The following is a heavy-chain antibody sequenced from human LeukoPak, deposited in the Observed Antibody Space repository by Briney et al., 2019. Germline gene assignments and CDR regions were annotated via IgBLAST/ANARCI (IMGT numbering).Heavy chain of an antibody. D-gene: IGHD4-11*01. V-gene: IGHV3-30-3*01. Sequence: GGSLRLSCAASGFTFSSYAMHWVRQAPGKGLEWVAVISYDGSNKYYADSVKGRFTISRDNSKNTLYLQMNSLRAEDTAVYYCARDPIYSNPTVYYYYGMDVWGQGTTVTVSS. CDR1: GFTFSSYA. CDR2: ISYDGSNK. J-gene: IGHJ6*02. CDR3: ARDPIYSNPTVYYYYGMDV.